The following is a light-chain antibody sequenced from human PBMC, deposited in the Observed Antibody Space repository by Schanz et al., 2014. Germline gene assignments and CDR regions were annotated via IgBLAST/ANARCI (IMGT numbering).Light chain of an antibody. V-gene: IGKV3-11*01. CDR1: QSVSSN. J-gene: IGKJ3*01. CDR2: GAS. Sequence: EIVLTQSPATLSLSPGERATLSCRASQSVSSNLAWYQQTPGQAPRLLISGASSRATGIPDRFSGSGSGTDFTLTVSSLEPEDSAVYYCQQRSDWPPIFTFGPGTTVHLK. CDR3: QQRSDWPPIFT.